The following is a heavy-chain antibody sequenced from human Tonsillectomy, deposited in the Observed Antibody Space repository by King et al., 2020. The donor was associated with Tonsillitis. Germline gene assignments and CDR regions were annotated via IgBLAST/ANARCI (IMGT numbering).Heavy chain of an antibody. CDR1: GFTFSSSA. CDR3: AKVVSTAMVYYFDY. V-gene: IGHV3-23*04. J-gene: IGHJ4*02. CDR2: ISGSGGTT. Sequence: VQLVESGGGLVQPGGSLRLSCAASGFTFSSSAMAWVRQAPGKGLEWVSGISGSGGTTYYADSVKGRFTISRDNSKNTLYLQMNILGAEDTALYYCAKVVSTAMVYYFDYWGQGTLGTVSS. D-gene: IGHD5-18*01.